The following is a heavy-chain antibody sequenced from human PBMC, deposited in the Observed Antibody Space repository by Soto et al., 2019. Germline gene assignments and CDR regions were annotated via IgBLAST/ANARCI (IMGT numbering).Heavy chain of an antibody. J-gene: IGHJ4*02. CDR3: ATVEFSASYTADN. CDR2: ILVASGNT. CDR1: GFTFTSSA. V-gene: IGHV1-58*01. Sequence: ASVKVSCKASGFTFTSSAVQWVRQARGQPLEWIGWILVASGNTNYAQKFQERVIITRGMSTSTAYMELSSLRSDDTAVYYCATVEFSASYTADNWGQGTLVTVS. D-gene: IGHD3-3*01.